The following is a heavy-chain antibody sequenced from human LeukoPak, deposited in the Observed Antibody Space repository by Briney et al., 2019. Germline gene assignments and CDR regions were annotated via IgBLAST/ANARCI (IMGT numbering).Heavy chain of an antibody. CDR3: ARSDSEYYYDSSGYYYWPY. CDR2: IYYSGST. J-gene: IGHJ4*02. D-gene: IGHD3-22*01. V-gene: IGHV4-39*01. CDR1: GGSISSSSYY. Sequence: SETLSLTCTVSGGSISSSSYYWGWIRQPPGKGLEWIGSIYYSGSTYYNPSPKSRVTIYVDTSKNQFSLKLSSVTAADTAVYYCARSDSEYYYDSSGYYYWPYWGQGTLVTVSS.